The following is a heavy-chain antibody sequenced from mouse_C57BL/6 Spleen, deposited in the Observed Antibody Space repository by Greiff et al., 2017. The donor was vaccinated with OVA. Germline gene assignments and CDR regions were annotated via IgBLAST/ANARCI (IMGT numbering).Heavy chain of an antibody. J-gene: IGHJ2*01. D-gene: IGHD3-2*02. CDR2: IRNKANNHAT. V-gene: IGHV6-6*01. CDR3: TRRQLRLPYFDY. CDR1: GFTFSDAW. Sequence: EVKLMESGGGLVQPGGSMKLSCAASGFTFSDAWMDWVRQSPEKGLEWVAEIRNKANNHATYYAESVKGRFTISRDDSKSSVYLQMNSLRAEDTGIYYCTRRQLRLPYFDYWGQGTTLTVSS.